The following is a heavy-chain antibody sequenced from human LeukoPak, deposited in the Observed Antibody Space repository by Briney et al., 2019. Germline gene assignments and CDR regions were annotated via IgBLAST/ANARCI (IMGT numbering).Heavy chain of an antibody. CDR3: ARDRASSGYDYTSDY. D-gene: IGHD5-12*01. V-gene: IGHV4-30-4*08. J-gene: IGHJ4*02. CDR2: IYYSGTT. Sequence: LRLSCTASGFTFSDYSLSWIRQSPGKGLEWIGYIYYSGTTYYNPSLKSRVTISVDTSKNQFSLKLSSVTAADTAVYYCARDRASSGYDYTSDYWGQGTLVTVSS. CDR1: GFTFSDYS.